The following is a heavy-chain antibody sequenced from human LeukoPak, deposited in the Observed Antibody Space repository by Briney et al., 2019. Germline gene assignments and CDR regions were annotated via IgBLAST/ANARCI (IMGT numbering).Heavy chain of an antibody. V-gene: IGHV3-30*18. CDR3: AKDIEGYYYGSGNYHFDS. CDR1: GYTFTGYY. CDR2: ISYDGSNK. D-gene: IGHD3-10*01. Sequence: SCKASGYTFTGYYMHWVRQAPGKGLEWVAVISYDGSNKYYADSVKGRFTISRDNSKNTLYLQMNSLRAEDTAVYYCAKDIEGYYYGSGNYHFDSWGQGTLVTVSS. J-gene: IGHJ4*02.